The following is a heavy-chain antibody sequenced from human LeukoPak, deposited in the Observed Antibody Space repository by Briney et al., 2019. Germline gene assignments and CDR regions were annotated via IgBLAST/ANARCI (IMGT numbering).Heavy chain of an antibody. CDR1: GFTFSSYW. CDR2: ISWDGGST. CDR3: AKSRYFDWLLNYFDY. Sequence: GGSLRLSCAASGFTFSSYWMHWVRHPPGKGLVWVSGISWDGGSTVYADSVKGRFTLSRANAKNSLYLHMNSLRAEDTAFYYCAKSRYFDWLLNYFDYWGQGTLVTVSS. V-gene: IGHV3-74*01. J-gene: IGHJ4*02. D-gene: IGHD3-9*01.